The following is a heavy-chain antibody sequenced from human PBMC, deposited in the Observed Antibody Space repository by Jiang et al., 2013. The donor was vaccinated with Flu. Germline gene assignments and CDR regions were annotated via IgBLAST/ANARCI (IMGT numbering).Heavy chain of an antibody. Sequence: GAEVKKPGASVKVSCKASGYTFTSYGISWVRQAPGQGLEWMGWISAYNGNTNYAQKLQGRVTMTTDTSTSTAYMELRSLRSDDTAVYYCARDHGYSGSYYGVDAFDIWGQGTMVTVSS. D-gene: IGHD1-26*01. V-gene: IGHV1-18*01. CDR1: GYTFTSYG. CDR3: ARDHGYSGSYYGVDAFDI. CDR2: ISAYNGNT. J-gene: IGHJ3*02.